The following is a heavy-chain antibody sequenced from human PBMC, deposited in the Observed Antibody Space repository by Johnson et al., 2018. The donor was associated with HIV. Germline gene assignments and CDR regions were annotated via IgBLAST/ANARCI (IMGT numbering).Heavy chain of an antibody. J-gene: IGHJ3*02. V-gene: IGHV3-33*08. CDR3: ARDRPSPGWYSINDAFDI. D-gene: IGHD6-19*01. CDR1: GFTFSSYE. CDR2: IWYDGTNK. Sequence: QVQLVESGGGLVQPGGSLRLSCAASGFTFSSYEMNWVRQAPGKGLEWVAVIWYDGTNKYYADSVKGRFSISRDNSKNSLYLQMNSLRAEDTAVYYCARDRPSPGWYSINDAFDIWGQGTMVTVSS.